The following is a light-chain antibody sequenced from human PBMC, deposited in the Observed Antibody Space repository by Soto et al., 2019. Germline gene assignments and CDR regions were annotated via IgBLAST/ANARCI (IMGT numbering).Light chain of an antibody. J-gene: IGLJ3*02. CDR3: GTWDSSLSNWV. Sequence: QSVLTQPPSVSAAPGQKVTISCSGSSSNIGNNYVSWYQQLPGTAPKLLIYDNNKRPSGIPDRFSGSKSGTSATLGITGLQTGDEADYYCGTWDSSLSNWVFGGATKLTVL. CDR1: SSNIGNNY. V-gene: IGLV1-51*01. CDR2: DNN.